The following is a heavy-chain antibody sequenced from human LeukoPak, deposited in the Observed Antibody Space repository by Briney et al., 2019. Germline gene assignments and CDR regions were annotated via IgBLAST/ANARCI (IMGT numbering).Heavy chain of an antibody. Sequence: SETLSLTCTVSGGSISSGGYYWSWFRQPPGKGLEWIGEINRSGSTNYNSSLSLKSRVTISVDTSKNQFSLKLSSVTVADTAVYYCAVSAAALFDPWGQGTLVTVSS. D-gene: IGHD6-6*01. CDR3: AVSAAALFDP. V-gene: IGHV4-61*08. CDR2: INRSGST. J-gene: IGHJ5*02. CDR1: GGSISSGGYY.